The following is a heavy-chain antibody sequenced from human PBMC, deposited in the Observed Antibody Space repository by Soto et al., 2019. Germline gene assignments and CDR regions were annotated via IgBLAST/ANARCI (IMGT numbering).Heavy chain of an antibody. J-gene: IGHJ4*02. CDR1: GGSFSGYY. Sequence: QVHLQESGPGLVKPQETLSLTCSVSGGSFSGYYWSWIRQSPGKGLEWIGSIYYTGSTKYNLSLKGRATISVDSSSSRVSLRLNSLTAADTALYYCARGGLLPTRGVLDYCGRGARVTVAS. CDR2: IYYTGST. V-gene: IGHV4-59*01. CDR3: ARGGLLPTRGVLDY. D-gene: IGHD2-21*02.